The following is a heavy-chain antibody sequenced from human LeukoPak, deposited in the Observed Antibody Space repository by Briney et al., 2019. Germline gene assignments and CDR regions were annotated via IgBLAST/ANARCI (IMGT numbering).Heavy chain of an antibody. CDR2: IIPILGIA. CDR3: ASVGCSSTSCHGEYYYYMDV. J-gene: IGHJ6*03. CDR1: GGTFSSYT. V-gene: IGHV1-69*02. D-gene: IGHD2-2*01. Sequence: SVKVSCKASGGTFSSYTISWVRQAPGQGLEWRGRIIPILGIANYAQKFQGRVTITADKSTSTAYMELSSLRSEDTAVYYCASVGCSSTSCHGEYYYYMDVWGKGTTVTVSS.